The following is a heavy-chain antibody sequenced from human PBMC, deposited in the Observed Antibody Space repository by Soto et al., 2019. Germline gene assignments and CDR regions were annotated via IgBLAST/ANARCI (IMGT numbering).Heavy chain of an antibody. J-gene: IGHJ4*02. V-gene: IGHV3-72*01. D-gene: IGHD2-15*01. Sequence: PGGSLRLSCAVSGFSFSDHYMDWVRQAPGKGLEWVGRSRNKANIYTTEYAASVKGRFVISRDDSKNSMYLQMNSLKTEDTAVYYCARVPLASGGPQRGNCDFWGQGTLVTVSS. CDR1: GFSFSDHY. CDR3: ARVPLASGGPQRGNCDF. CDR2: SRNKANIYTT.